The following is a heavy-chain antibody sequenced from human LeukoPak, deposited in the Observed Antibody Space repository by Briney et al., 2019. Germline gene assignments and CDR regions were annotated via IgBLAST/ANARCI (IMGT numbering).Heavy chain of an antibody. CDR3: ARVGEVSSSSWYEGHGY. CDR1: GYTFTSYD. Sequence: GASVKVSCKASGYTFTSYDINWVRQATGQGLEWMGGIIPIFGTANYAQKFQGRVTITADESTSTAYMELSSLRSEDTAVYYCARVGEVSSSSWYEGHGYWGQGTLVTVSS. V-gene: IGHV1-69*13. CDR2: IIPIFGTA. J-gene: IGHJ4*02. D-gene: IGHD6-13*01.